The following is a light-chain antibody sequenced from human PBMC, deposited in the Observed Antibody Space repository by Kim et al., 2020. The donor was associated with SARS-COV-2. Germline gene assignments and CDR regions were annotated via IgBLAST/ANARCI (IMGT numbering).Light chain of an antibody. Sequence: QSALTQPPSASGSPGQSVTISCAGTSNDIGAYNYVSWYQQHPGKAPKVLIYEVNKRPSGVPDRFSASKSGTTASLTVSVLQADDEADYYCISYAGSDSWVFGGGTKLTVL. J-gene: IGLJ3*02. CDR3: ISYAGSDSWV. CDR1: SNDIGAYNY. CDR2: EVN. V-gene: IGLV2-8*01.